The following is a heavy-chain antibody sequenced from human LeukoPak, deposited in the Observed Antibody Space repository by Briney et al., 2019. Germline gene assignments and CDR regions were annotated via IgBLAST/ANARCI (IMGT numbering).Heavy chain of an antibody. CDR2: IKQDESEK. J-gene: IGHJ4*02. CDR3: ARCIAAATFDY. Sequence: GGSLRLSCAASGFTFSSNWMSWVRQAPGKGLEWAANIKQDESEKYYVDSVKGRFTISRDNAKNSLYLQMNSLRAEDTAVYYCARCIAAATFDYWGQGTLVTVSS. D-gene: IGHD6-13*01. V-gene: IGHV3-7*01. CDR1: GFTFSSNW.